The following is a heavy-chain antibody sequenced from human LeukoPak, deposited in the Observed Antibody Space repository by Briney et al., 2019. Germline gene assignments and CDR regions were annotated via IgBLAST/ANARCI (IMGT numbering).Heavy chain of an antibody. D-gene: IGHD2/OR15-2a*01. CDR1: GFTFSSHW. V-gene: IGHV3-7*03. Sequence: GGSLRLSCAASGFTFSSHWMSWVRQASGKGLEGVANIKQDGSEKNYVDSVKGRFTISRDNAKNSLYLQMNSLRLEDTAVYYCARDSSAIFYRGQGTLVTVSS. J-gene: IGHJ4*02. CDR2: IKQDGSEK. CDR3: ARDSSAIFY.